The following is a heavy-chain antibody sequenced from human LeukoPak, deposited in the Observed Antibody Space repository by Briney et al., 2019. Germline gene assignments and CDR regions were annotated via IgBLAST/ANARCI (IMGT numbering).Heavy chain of an antibody. CDR1: GGSISSGSYY. CDR3: ARLFTGREDRDY. V-gene: IGHV4-61*02. J-gene: IGHJ4*02. CDR2: IYTSGST. D-gene: IGHD3-9*01. Sequence: SETLSLTCTVSGGSISSGSYYWSWIRQPAGKGLEWIGRIYTSGSTNYNPSLKSRVTISVDTSKNQFSLKLSSVTAADTAVYYCARLFTGREDRDYWGQGTLVTVSS.